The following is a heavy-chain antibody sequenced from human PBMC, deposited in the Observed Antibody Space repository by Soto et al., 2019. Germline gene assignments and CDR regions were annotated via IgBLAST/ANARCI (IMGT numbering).Heavy chain of an antibody. CDR1: GGSFTSNNW. V-gene: IGHV4-4*02. J-gene: IGHJ4*02. D-gene: IGHD2-2*01. CDR2: IYRTGST. CDR3: ARKERKPAAIWN. Sequence: ASETLSLTCAVSGGSFTSNNWWTWVRQPPGQGLEWIGEIYRTGSTNYNPSLKSRVTISLDKSENQFSLKVTSLTAADTAVYYCARKERKPAAIWNWGQGTLVTVSS.